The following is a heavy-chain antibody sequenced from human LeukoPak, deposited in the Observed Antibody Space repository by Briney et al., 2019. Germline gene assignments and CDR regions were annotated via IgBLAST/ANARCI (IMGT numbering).Heavy chain of an antibody. V-gene: IGHV3-43*02. D-gene: IGHD5-18*01. CDR2: ISGDGSDT. CDR3: ARVRTAMEVGAY. CDR1: GFTFDDYA. J-gene: IGHJ4*02. Sequence: PGGSLRLSCAASGFTFDDYAMHWDRQAPGKGLEWVSLISGDGSDTYYGDSVKGRFTVSRDNSKNSLYLQMNSLRVEDTALYYCARVRTAMEVGAYWGQGTLVTVSS.